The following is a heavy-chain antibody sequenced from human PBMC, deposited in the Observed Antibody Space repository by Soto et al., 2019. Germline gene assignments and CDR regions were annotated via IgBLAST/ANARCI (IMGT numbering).Heavy chain of an antibody. CDR3: TRDPDYGDYFTGYYYGMDV. CDR2: IRSKAYGGTT. Sequence: GSLRLSCTASGFTFGDYAMSWFRQAPGKGLEWVGFIRSKAYGGTTDYAASVKGRFTISRDDSKYIAYLQMNSLKTEDTAVYYCTRDPDYGDYFTGYYYGMDVWGQGTTVTVSS. J-gene: IGHJ6*02. CDR1: GFTFGDYA. D-gene: IGHD4-17*01. V-gene: IGHV3-49*03.